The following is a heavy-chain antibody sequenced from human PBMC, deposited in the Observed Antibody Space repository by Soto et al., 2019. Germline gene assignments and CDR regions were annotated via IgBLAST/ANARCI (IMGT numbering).Heavy chain of an antibody. CDR2: INPDAGAT. V-gene: IGHV1-46*01. CDR3: ARGDIVLVPASEGNWFHP. J-gene: IGHJ5*02. D-gene: IGHD2-2*01. Sequence: GASVKVSCKASAYSFTTYHIHWVRQAPGQGLEWMGLINPDAGATNYAQRFQGRLRLTRDTSTSTVYMELRSLRFDDTAVYYCARGDIVLVPASEGNWFHPCGQGTLVTVSS. CDR1: AYSFTTYH.